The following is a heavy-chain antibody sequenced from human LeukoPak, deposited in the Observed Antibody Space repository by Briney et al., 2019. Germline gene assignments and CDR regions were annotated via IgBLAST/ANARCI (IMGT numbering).Heavy chain of an antibody. V-gene: IGHV3-48*03. CDR3: AKADGDYDYYYYYMDV. CDR1: GFTFSSYE. J-gene: IGHJ6*03. CDR2: ISSSGSTI. Sequence: QTGGSLRLSCAASGFTFSSYEMNWVRQAPGKGLEWVSYISSSGSTIYYADSVKGRFTISRDNAKNTLYLQMNSLRAEDTAVYYCAKADGDYDYYYYYMDVWGKGTTVTVSS. D-gene: IGHD4-17*01.